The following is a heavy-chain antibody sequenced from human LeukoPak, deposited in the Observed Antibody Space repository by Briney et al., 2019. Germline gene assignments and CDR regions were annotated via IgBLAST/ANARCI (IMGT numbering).Heavy chain of an antibody. CDR1: GYTFTSYD. CDR2: MNPNSGNT. D-gene: IGHD3-10*01. Sequence: ASVKVSCKASGYTFTSYDINWVRQATGQGLEWMGWMNPNSGNTGYAQKFQGRVTITRNTSISTAYMELSSLRSEDTAVCYCARGSAPWFGELYLLDYWGQGTLVTVSS. CDR3: ARGSAPWFGELYLLDY. V-gene: IGHV1-8*03. J-gene: IGHJ4*02.